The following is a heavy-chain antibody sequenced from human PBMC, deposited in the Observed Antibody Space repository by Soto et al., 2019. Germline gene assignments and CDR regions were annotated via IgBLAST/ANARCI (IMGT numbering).Heavy chain of an antibody. CDR3: ARVSIAVAGIAYYFDY. J-gene: IGHJ4*02. V-gene: IGHV3-30-3*01. Sequence: QVQLVESGGGVVQPGRSLRLSCAASGFSFSSCAMHWVRQAPGKGLEWVAVVSHDGSYKYYADSVKGRVTISRDNSINTVYLQMNSLRAEDTAVYYCARVSIAVAGIAYYFDYWGQGTLVTVSS. CDR1: GFSFSSCA. D-gene: IGHD6-19*01. CDR2: VSHDGSYK.